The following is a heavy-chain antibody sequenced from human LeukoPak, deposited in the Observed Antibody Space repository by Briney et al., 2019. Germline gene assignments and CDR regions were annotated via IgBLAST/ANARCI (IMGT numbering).Heavy chain of an antibody. CDR2: IFGDGPGL. J-gene: IGHJ4*02. CDR1: GFSFSASS. Sequence: GGSLRLSCEASGFSFSASSMNWVRQAPGKGLEWVSSIFGDGPGLYYADSVKGRLTISRDNGKNSVYLEMNSLRDDDTAVYYCTREGGSTDAGFWGQGTLVTVSS. CDR3: TREGGSTDAGF. V-gene: IGHV3-21*06. D-gene: IGHD5/OR15-5a*01.